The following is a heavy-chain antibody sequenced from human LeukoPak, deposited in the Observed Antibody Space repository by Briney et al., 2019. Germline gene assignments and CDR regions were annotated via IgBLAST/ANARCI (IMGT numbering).Heavy chain of an antibody. CDR3: ARVKDSSSWYWFDP. Sequence: PGGSLRLSCPASGFTVSSNYMSWVHQAPGKGLEWVSVIYSGGSTYYADSVKGRFTISRDNSKNTLYLQMNSLRAEDTAVYYCARVKDSSSWYWFDPWGQGTQVTVSS. V-gene: IGHV3-53*01. J-gene: IGHJ5*02. D-gene: IGHD6-13*01. CDR2: IYSGGST. CDR1: GFTVSSNY.